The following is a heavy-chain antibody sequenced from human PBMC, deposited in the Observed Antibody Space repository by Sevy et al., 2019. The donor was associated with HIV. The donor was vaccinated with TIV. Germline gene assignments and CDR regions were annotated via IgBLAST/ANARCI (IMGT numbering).Heavy chain of an antibody. CDR3: VKDRGAAAGRSSDYYYYGIDV. D-gene: IGHD6-13*01. Sequence: GGSLRLSCAASEFTFSDYYMSWIRQAPGKGLEWVSYISSRSTYTNYEDSVKDRLTISRDNSKKSLYLQIGVLRVEDTVVNYCVKDRGAAAGRSSDYYYYGIDVWGQGTTVTVSS. V-gene: IGHV3-11*06. CDR1: EFTFSDYY. J-gene: IGHJ6*02. CDR2: ISSRSTYT.